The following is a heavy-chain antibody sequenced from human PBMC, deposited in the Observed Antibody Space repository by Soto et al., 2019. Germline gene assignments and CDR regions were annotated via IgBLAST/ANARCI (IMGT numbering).Heavy chain of an antibody. V-gene: IGHV3-33*01. CDR2: IWYDGSNK. CDR3: ARVRSRAAAAIHPFDY. D-gene: IGHD6-13*01. CDR1: GFTFSSYG. J-gene: IGHJ4*02. Sequence: PGGSLRLSCAASGFTFSSYGMHWGRQAPGKGLEWVAVIWYDGSNKYYADSVKGRFTISRDNSKNTLYLQMNSLRAEDTAVYYCARVRSRAAAAIHPFDYWGQGTLVTVSS.